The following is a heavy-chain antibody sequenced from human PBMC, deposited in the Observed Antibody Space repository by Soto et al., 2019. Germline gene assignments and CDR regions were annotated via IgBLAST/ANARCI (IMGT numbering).Heavy chain of an antibody. V-gene: IGHV3-30*18. CDR2: TSYDGSRK. CDR3: AKDFEARSASWPAH. D-gene: IGHD2-2*01. J-gene: IGHJ4*02. Sequence: QVQLVESGGGVVQPGRSLRLSCAASGFRFGEYGMHWVRQAPGKGLEWITLTSYDGSRKYHADSVKGRFTISRDNSKNTLHLQMNSLRPDDTAIYYCAKDFEARSASWPAHWGQGTLVFVSS. CDR1: GFRFGEYG.